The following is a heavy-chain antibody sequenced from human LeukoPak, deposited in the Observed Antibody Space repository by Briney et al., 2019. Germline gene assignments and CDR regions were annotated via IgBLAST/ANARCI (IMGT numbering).Heavy chain of an antibody. Sequence: PGGSLRLSCAASGFTFSSYAIHWVRQAPGKGLEWVAIISYDGTNKYYADSVRGRFTISRDNSKNTLYLQMNSLRAEDTAVYYCARDSGRFDVFDIWGQGTMVTVSS. J-gene: IGHJ3*02. CDR2: ISYDGTNK. D-gene: IGHD3-10*01. CDR3: ARDSGRFDVFDI. CDR1: GFTFSSYA. V-gene: IGHV3-30-3*01.